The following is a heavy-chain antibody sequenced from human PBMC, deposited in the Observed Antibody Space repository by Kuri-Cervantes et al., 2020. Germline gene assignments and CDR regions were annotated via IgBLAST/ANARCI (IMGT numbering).Heavy chain of an antibody. J-gene: IGHJ4*02. CDR1: GYTLTELS. CDR3: ARDTGALALRGYRPHYFDY. CDR2: FDPEDGEA. V-gene: IGHV1-24*01. Sequence: ASVKVSCKVSGYTLTELSMHWVRQAPGKGLEWMGGFDPEDGEAIYAQKFQGRVTMTEDTSTDTAYMELSSLRSEDTAVYYCARDTGALALRGYRPHYFDYWGQGTLVTVSS. D-gene: IGHD5-18*01.